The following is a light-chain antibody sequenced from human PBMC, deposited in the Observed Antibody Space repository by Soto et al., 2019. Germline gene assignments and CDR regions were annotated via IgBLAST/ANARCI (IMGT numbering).Light chain of an antibody. CDR3: QQYGTSPRT. Sequence: EIVLTQSPGTLSLSPGDRVTLSCWASQSVSGYLAWYQQKLGQAPRLLIYDASNRATGIPARFSGSGSGTDFTLTISRLEPEDFAVYYCQQYGTSPRTFGQGTKVDIK. CDR1: QSVSGY. J-gene: IGKJ1*01. V-gene: IGKV3-11*01. CDR2: DAS.